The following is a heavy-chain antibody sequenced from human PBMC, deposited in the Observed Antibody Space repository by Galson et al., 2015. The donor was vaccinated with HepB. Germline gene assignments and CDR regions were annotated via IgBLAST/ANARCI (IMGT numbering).Heavy chain of an antibody. D-gene: IGHD5-12*01. CDR1: GGTFSSYA. CDR3: ARDPNIVATPGRRYAFDI. Sequence: SVKVSCKASGGTFSSYAISWVRQAPGQGLEWMGGIIPIFGTANYAQKFQGRVTITADESTSTAYMELSSLRSEDTAVYYCARDPNIVATPGRRYAFDIWGQGTMVTVSS. V-gene: IGHV1-69*13. CDR2: IIPIFGTA. J-gene: IGHJ3*02.